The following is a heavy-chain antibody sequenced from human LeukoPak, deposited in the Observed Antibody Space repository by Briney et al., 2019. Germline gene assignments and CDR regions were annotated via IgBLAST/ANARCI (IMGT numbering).Heavy chain of an antibody. CDR3: ARDDSDAFDT. J-gene: IGHJ3*02. CDR2: IWYDGSNK. D-gene: IGHD3-3*01. Sequence: GRSLRLSCAASGFTFSSHGMHWVRQAPGKGLEWVAVIWYDGSNKYYADSVKGRFTVSRDDSKNTLYLQMNSLRAEDTAVYYCARDDSDAFDTWGQGTMVTVSS. CDR1: GFTFSSHG. V-gene: IGHV3-33*01.